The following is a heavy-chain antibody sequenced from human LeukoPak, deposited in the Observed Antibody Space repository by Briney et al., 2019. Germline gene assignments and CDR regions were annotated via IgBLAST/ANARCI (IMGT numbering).Heavy chain of an antibody. CDR1: GGSITSSNYY. CDR2: FYTSGST. V-gene: IGHV4-61*02. J-gene: IGHJ4*02. Sequence: SETLSLTCTVSGGSITSSNYYWSWIRQPAGKGLEWIGRFYTSGSTKYNPSLKSRVTISVDTSKNQFSLKLSSVTAADTAVYYCARGLWFGDENPPYFDYWGQGTLVTVSS. CDR3: ARGLWFGDENPPYFDY. D-gene: IGHD3-10*01.